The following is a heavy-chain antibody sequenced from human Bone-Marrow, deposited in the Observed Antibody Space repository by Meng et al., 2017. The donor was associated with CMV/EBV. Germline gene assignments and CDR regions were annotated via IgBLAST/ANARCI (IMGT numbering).Heavy chain of an antibody. D-gene: IGHD2/OR15-2a*01. V-gene: IGHV1-69*10. Sequence: SVKVSCKASGGTFSNYAITWVRQAPGQGLEWLGGIIPVRGMANYPQRFQGRVTITADKSTTTAYMELSSLRSDDTAVYYCARGIYQIFRDWFDPWGQGTLVTVSS. CDR3: ARGIYQIFRDWFDP. CDR2: IIPVRGMA. CDR1: GGTFSNYA. J-gene: IGHJ5*02.